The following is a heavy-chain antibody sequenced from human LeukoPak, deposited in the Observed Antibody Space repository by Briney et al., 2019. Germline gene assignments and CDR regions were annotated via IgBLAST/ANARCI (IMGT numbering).Heavy chain of an antibody. J-gene: IGHJ4*02. V-gene: IGHV3-23*01. D-gene: IGHD1-7*01. Sequence: GGSLRLSCAASGFTVSSNYMSWVRQAPGKGLEWVSAISGSGGSTYYADSVKGRFTISRDNSKNTLYLQMNSLRAEDTAVYYCAKSVSWNYYFDYWGQGTLVTVSS. CDR2: ISGSGGST. CDR3: AKSVSWNYYFDY. CDR1: GFTVSSNY.